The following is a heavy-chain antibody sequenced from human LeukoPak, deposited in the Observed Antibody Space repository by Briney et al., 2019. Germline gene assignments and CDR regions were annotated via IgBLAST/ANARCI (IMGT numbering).Heavy chain of an antibody. CDR3: ARESSGSSSWYYFDY. CDR1: GFTFSSYE. J-gene: IGHJ4*02. D-gene: IGHD6-13*01. CDR2: ISTSGSAI. Sequence: GGSLRLSCAASGFTFSSYEMNWVRQAPGKGLKWVSYISTSGSAIYYADSVKGRFTISRDNAKNSLYLQMNSLRAEDTAVYYCARESSGSSSWYYFDYWGQGTLVTVSS. V-gene: IGHV3-48*03.